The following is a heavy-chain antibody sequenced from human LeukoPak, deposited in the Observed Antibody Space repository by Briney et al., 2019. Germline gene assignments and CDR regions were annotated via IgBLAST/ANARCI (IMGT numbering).Heavy chain of an antibody. CDR3: ARGPYSYDSSGAFDI. D-gene: IGHD3-22*01. CDR2: ISTSGTP. J-gene: IGHJ3*02. Sequence: SETLSLTCTVSGDSISSGDYYWNWIRQPAGKRLEWIGRISTSGTPNYNPSFRGRLTISIDTSKNQFSLKLSSVTAADTAVYFCARGPYSYDSSGAFDIWGQGTMVTVSS. CDR1: GDSISSGDYY. V-gene: IGHV4-61*02.